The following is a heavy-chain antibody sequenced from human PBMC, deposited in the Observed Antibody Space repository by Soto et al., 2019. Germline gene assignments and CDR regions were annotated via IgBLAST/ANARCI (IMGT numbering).Heavy chain of an antibody. CDR1: GFTFSSYD. CDR3: ARDRVTIYDY. D-gene: IGHD3-3*01. V-gene: IGHV3-30*04. CDR2: ISYDGSNK. J-gene: IGHJ4*02. Sequence: GGSLRLSCAASGFTFSSYDMHWVRQAPGKGLEWVAFISYDGSNKFFAGSVKGRFIISRDNSTNTLYLQMNSLRTDDTAVYYCARDRVTIYDYWGQGTLVTVSS.